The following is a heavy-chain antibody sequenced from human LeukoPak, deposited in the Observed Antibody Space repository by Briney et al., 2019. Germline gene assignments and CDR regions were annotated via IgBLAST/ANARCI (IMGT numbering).Heavy chain of an antibody. J-gene: IGHJ4*02. CDR1: GFTVSSNY. CDR2: IYSGGST. CDR3: ARVAYYDFWSGYFYL. D-gene: IGHD3-3*01. V-gene: IGHV3-66*02. Sequence: QPGGSLRLSCAASGFTVSSNYMSWVRQAPGKGLEWVSVIYSGGSTYYADSVKGGFTISRHNSKNTLYLQMNSLKAEDTAVYYCARVAYYDFWSGYFYLWGQGTLVTVSS.